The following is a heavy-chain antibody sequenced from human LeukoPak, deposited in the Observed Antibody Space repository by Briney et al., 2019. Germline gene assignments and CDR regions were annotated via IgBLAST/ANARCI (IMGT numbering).Heavy chain of an antibody. D-gene: IGHD3-10*01. J-gene: IGHJ4*02. Sequence: PSQTLSLTCTVSGGSISSGDYYWSWLRQPPGQGLDWIGYIYYSGSTYYNPSLKSRVTISVDTSKNQFSLKVSSVTAADTAVYYCARGRDLWFGELFSFFDYWGQGTLVTVSS. V-gene: IGHV4-30-4*01. CDR3: ARGRDLWFGELFSFFDY. CDR1: GGSISSGDYY. CDR2: IYYSGST.